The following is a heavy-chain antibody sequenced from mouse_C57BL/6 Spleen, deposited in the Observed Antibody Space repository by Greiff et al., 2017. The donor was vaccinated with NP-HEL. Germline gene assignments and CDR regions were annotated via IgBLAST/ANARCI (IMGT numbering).Heavy chain of an antibody. D-gene: IGHD2-12*01. Sequence: EVQVVESGEGLVKPGGSLKLSCAASGFTFSSYAMSWVRQTPEKRLEWVAYISSGGDYIYYADTVKGRFTISRDNARNTLYLQMSSLKSEDTAMYYCTREDYSSYYFDYWGQGTTLTVSS. CDR3: TREDYSSYYFDY. CDR2: ISSGGDYI. J-gene: IGHJ2*01. V-gene: IGHV5-9-1*02. CDR1: GFTFSSYA.